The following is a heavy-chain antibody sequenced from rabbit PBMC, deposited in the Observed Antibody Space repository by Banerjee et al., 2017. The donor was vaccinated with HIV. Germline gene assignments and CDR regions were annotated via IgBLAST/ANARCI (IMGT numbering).Heavy chain of an antibody. Sequence: QSLEESGGDLVKPGASLTLTCTASGFSFSSSYYMCWVRQAPGKGLEWVACIYTGDSANTHYAYWAKGRFTISKPSSTTVTLLMTSLTAADTATYFCARGFMPINLWGQGTLVTVS. D-gene: IGHD4-2*01. V-gene: IGHV1S40*01. J-gene: IGHJ4*01. CDR3: ARGFMPINL. CDR1: GFSFSSSYY. CDR2: IYTGDSANT.